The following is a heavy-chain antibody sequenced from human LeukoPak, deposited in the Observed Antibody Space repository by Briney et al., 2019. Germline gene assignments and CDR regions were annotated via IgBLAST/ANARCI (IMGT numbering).Heavy chain of an antibody. Sequence: GGSLRLSCAASGFTFSSYWMSWVRQAPGKGLEWVANIKQDGSEKYYVDSVKGRFTISRDNAKNSLYLQMNSLRAEDTAVYYCASSMGGRHYYDSSGYYSGYWGQGTLVTVSS. CDR2: IKQDGSEK. CDR1: GFTFSSYW. CDR3: ASSMGGRHYYDSSGYYSGY. D-gene: IGHD3-22*01. J-gene: IGHJ4*02. V-gene: IGHV3-7*01.